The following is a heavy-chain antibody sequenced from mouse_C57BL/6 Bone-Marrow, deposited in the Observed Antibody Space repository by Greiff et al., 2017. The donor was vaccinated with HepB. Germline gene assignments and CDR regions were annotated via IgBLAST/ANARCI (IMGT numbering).Heavy chain of an antibody. Sequence: VKLVESGPGILQPSQTLSLTCSFSGFSLSTFGMGVGWIRQPSGKGLEWLAHIWWDDDKYYNPALKSRLTISKDTSKNQVFLKIANVDTADTATYYCARIRPFYYGSSYLYYFDYWGQGTTLTVSS. CDR1: GFSLSTFGMG. D-gene: IGHD1-1*01. V-gene: IGHV8-8*01. J-gene: IGHJ2*01. CDR3: ARIRPFYYGSSYLYYFDY. CDR2: IWWDDDK.